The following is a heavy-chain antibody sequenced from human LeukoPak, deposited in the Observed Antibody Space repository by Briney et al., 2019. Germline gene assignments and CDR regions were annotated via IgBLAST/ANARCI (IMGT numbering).Heavy chain of an antibody. CDR3: ARYPLTYGSGSYYPDAFDI. D-gene: IGHD3-10*01. V-gene: IGHV1-2*02. Sequence: ASVKVSCKASGYTFTGYYMHWVRQAPGQALEWLGWINPNSGGTNYAQKFQGRVTMTRDTSISTAYMELSRLRSDDTAVYYCARYPLTYGSGSYYPDAFDIWGQGTMVTVSS. J-gene: IGHJ3*02. CDR1: GYTFTGYY. CDR2: INPNSGGT.